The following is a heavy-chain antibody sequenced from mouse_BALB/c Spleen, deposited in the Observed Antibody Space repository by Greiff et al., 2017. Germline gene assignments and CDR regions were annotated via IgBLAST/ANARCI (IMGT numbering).Heavy chain of an antibody. V-gene: IGHV2-9*02. D-gene: IGHD1-1*01. CDR2: IWAGGST. Sequence: VQGVESGPGLVAPSQSLSITCTVSGFSLTSYGVHWVRQPPGKGLEWLGVIWAGGSTNYNSALMSRLSISKDNSKSQVFLKMNSLQTDDTAMYYCARDWDYGAWFAYWGQGTLVTVSA. CDR3: ARDWDYGAWFAY. CDR1: GFSLTSYG. J-gene: IGHJ3*01.